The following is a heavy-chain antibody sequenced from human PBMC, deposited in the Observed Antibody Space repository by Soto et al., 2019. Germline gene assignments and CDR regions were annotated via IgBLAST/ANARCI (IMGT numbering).Heavy chain of an antibody. J-gene: IGHJ6*02. D-gene: IGHD3-16*01. CDR2: IYYGGAT. CDR3: ARALGDWGTYSYYYGMDV. CDR1: VDSMSINY. Sequence: PSETLSITCTFSVDSMSINYWGWLRQPPGKGLEWIGYIYYGGATNYNPSLKSRVAISVDTSRNQFYLNLRSVTAADTAMYYCARALGDWGTYSYYYGMDVWGQGTTVTVSS. V-gene: IGHV4-59*01.